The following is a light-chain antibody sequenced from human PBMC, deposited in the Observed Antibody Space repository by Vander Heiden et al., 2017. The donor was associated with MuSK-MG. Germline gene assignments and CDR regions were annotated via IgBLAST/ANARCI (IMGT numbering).Light chain of an antibody. CDR1: QSVSSNF. CDR3: QQYCSSPVT. J-gene: IGKJ5*01. V-gene: IGKV3-20*01. Sequence: EIVLTQSPGTLSLSPGERATLSCRASQSVSSNFLAWYQQKPGQAPRLLIYGASTRAAGIPDRFSGSGSGTDFTLTMSRLEPEDFAVYYCQQYCSSPVTFGQGTPLDIK. CDR2: GAS.